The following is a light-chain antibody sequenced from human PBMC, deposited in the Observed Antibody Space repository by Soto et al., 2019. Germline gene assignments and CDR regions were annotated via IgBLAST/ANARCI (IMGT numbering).Light chain of an antibody. Sequence: DIRMTQSPSTLSANEGDRVTTTCRASQSISSWLAWYQQKPGKAPKLLIYDASSLESGVPSRFSGSGSGTEFTLTISSLQPDDFATYYCQQYNSYSLTFGGGTKVDIK. CDR3: QQYNSYSLT. J-gene: IGKJ4*01. V-gene: IGKV1-5*01. CDR2: DAS. CDR1: QSISSW.